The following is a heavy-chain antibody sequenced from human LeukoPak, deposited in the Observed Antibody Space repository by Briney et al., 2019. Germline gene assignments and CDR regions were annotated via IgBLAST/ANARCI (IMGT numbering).Heavy chain of an antibody. V-gene: IGHV4-59*01. CDR2: IYSNGNT. Sequence: PSETLSLTCAVSGASINNNYWTWVRQPPGKGLEWIGYIYSNGNTNYNPSLKGRVTMSIETSKNQFSLQLPSVTAADTAVYYCASGTFDGPVYGTYWYFHVWGRGTLVTVSS. J-gene: IGHJ2*01. D-gene: IGHD1-14*01. CDR3: ASGTFDGPVYGTYWYFHV. CDR1: GASINNNY.